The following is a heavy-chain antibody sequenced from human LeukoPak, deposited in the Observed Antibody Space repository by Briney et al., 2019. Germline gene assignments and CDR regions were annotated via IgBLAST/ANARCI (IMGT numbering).Heavy chain of an antibody. J-gene: IGHJ4*02. Sequence: GGSLRLSCAASGFIFRNYGMHWVRQAPGKGLEWLAFTRYDESRTYYADSVKGRFSISRDNSKNTLYLQMNNLRPEDTAVYSCAKERQKLVPDIDYWGQGTLVTVSS. CDR3: AKERQKLVPDIDY. D-gene: IGHD3-9*01. CDR2: TRYDESRT. CDR1: GFIFRNYG. V-gene: IGHV3-30*02.